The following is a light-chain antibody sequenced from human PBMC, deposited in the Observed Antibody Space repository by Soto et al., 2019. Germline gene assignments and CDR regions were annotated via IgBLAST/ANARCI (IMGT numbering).Light chain of an antibody. Sequence: DIQLTQSPSSLSASLRDRFPITGRASQNIRTYLNWYQQRPGKAPNLLIHGTSNLQAGVPPRFSGSGSGTEFTLTISSLQSEDFAVYYCQQYNNWPPWTVGHGTKVDIK. J-gene: IGKJ1*01. CDR3: QQYNNWPPWT. CDR1: QNIRTY. CDR2: GTS. V-gene: IGKV1-39*01.